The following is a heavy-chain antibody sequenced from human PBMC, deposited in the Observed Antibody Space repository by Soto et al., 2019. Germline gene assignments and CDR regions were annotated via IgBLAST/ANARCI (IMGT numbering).Heavy chain of an antibody. CDR2: IYYSGST. CDR3: ARSDVLRYFDWLLPFDY. V-gene: IGHV4-59*01. Sequence: SETLSLTCTVSGGSISSYYWSWIRQPPGKGLEWIGYIYYSGSTNYNPSLKSRVTISVDTSKNQFSLKLSSVTAADTAVYYCARSDVLRYFDWLLPFDYWGQGTLVTVSS. CDR1: GGSISSYY. J-gene: IGHJ4*02. D-gene: IGHD3-9*01.